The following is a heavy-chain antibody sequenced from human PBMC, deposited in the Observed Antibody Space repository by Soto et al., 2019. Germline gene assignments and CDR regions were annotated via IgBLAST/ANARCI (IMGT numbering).Heavy chain of an antibody. J-gene: IGHJ4*02. V-gene: IGHV1-2*02. D-gene: IGHD1-26*01. CDR1: GYTFTGYY. CDR3: ARVHSPGWEDY. CDR2: INPNSGGT. Sequence: QVQLVQSGAEVKKPGASVKVSCKASGYTFTGYYMHWVRQAPGQGLEWMGWINPNSGGTNYAQQFQGRVTMTRDTSISSAYMELSRLRSDDTAVYYCARVHSPGWEDYWGQGTLVTVSS.